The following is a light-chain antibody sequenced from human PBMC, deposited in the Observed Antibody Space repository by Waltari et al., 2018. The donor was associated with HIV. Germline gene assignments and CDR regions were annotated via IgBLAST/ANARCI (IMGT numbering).Light chain of an antibody. V-gene: IGLV2-18*02. J-gene: IGLJ1*01. CDR1: CSDGGRQNR. Sequence: QSALTLPPSVSCSPGQSVTIPCTGSCSDGGRQNRVFWYQQPPGTAPKLLIYEVTYRPAGVPDRFSGSKSGNTASLTISGLQAEDEADYYCSSYTSSSTYVFGTGTRVTVL. CDR2: EVT. CDR3: SSYTSSSTYV.